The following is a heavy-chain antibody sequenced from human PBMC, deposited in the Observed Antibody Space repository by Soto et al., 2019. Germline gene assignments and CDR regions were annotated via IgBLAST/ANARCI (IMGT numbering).Heavy chain of an antibody. D-gene: IGHD3-10*01. CDR3: ARAQGSGFLVS. Sequence: PSETLSITCDVSGDTISTGGYTWAWIRQPPGKGLEWIGYIYYSGSTYYNPSLKSRVTISVDTSKNQFSLKLSSVTAADTAVYYCARAQGSGFLVSWGQGTLVTVSS. CDR2: IYYSGST. J-gene: IGHJ4*02. CDR1: GDTISTGGYT. V-gene: IGHV4-30-4*08.